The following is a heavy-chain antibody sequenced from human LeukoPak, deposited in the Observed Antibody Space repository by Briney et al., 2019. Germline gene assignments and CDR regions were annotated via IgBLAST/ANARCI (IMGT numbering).Heavy chain of an antibody. J-gene: IGHJ5*02. Sequence: SETLSLTCTVSGGSISSYYWSWIRQPAGKGLEWIGRIYTSGSTNYNPSLKSRVTMSVDTSKNQFSLKLSSVTAADTAVYYCARMSMVRGVITRNWFDPWGQGTLVTVSS. V-gene: IGHV4-4*07. D-gene: IGHD3-10*01. CDR2: IYTSGST. CDR1: GGSISSYY. CDR3: ARMSMVRGVITRNWFDP.